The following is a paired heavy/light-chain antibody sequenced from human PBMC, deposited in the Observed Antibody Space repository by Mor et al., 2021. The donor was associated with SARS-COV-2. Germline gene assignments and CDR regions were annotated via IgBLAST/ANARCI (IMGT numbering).Light chain of an antibody. CDR3: QQYYGPPLT. J-gene: IGKJ4*01. CDR1: QSVLYNSNNKNY. V-gene: IGKV4-1*01. CDR2: WAS. Sequence: DIVMTQSPDSLAVSLGERATINCKSSQSVLYNSNNKNYLAWYQQKPGQPPKLLIYWASTRESGVPDRFSGSGSGTDFTLTISSLQAEDVAVYYCQQYYGPPLTFGGGTKVEIK.
Heavy chain of an antibody. D-gene: IGHD1-1*01. Sequence: QVQLVQSGAEVKKPGDSVKVSCKASGYSFTSYDINWVRQATGQGPEWMGWMNPNSGDTGYAQKFQDRVTMTRNTSISTAYMELSSLRSEDTAVYYCTRGLLERRYNCFDPWGQGTLVTVSS. CDR2: MNPNSGDT. CDR1: GYSFTSYD. CDR3: TRGLLERRYNCFDP. J-gene: IGHJ5*02. V-gene: IGHV1-8*01.